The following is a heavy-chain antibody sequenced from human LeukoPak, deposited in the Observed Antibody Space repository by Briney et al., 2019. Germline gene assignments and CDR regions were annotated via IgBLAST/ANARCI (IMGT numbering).Heavy chain of an antibody. Sequence: GGSLRLSCAASGFTFSSYSMNWVRQAPGQGLVWVSSISSSSSYIYYADSVKGRFTISRDNAKNSLYLQMNSLRAEDTAVYYGSRVLYYDSSGPDAFDIWGQGTMVTVSS. V-gene: IGHV3-21*01. D-gene: IGHD3-22*01. J-gene: IGHJ3*02. CDR2: ISSSSSYI. CDR3: SRVLYYDSSGPDAFDI. CDR1: GFTFSSYS.